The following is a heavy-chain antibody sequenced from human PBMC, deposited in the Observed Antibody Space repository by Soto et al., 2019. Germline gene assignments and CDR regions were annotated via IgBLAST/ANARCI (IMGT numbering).Heavy chain of an antibody. D-gene: IGHD3-10*01. CDR2: ISYDGSNK. CDR3: AKDAIRFHYXSGSYSQAPDYYYGMDV. Sequence: GGSLRLSCAASGFTFSSYGMHWVRQAPGKGLEWVAVISYDGSNKYYADSVKGRFTISRDNSKNTLYLQMNSLRAEDTAVYYCAKDAIRFHYXSGSYSQAPDYYYGMDVWGQGTTVTVSS. V-gene: IGHV3-30*18. CDR1: GFTFSSYG. J-gene: IGHJ6*02.